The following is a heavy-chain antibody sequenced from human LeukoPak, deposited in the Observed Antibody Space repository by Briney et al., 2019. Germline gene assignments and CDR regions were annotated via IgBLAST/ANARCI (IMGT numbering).Heavy chain of an antibody. D-gene: IGHD5-24*01. V-gene: IGHV3-43*02. CDR1: GFTFDDYA. J-gene: IGHJ4*02. CDR2: ISGDAGST. Sequence: GGSLRLSCAASGFTFDDYAMPWVRQAPGKGLEWVSLISGDAGSTYYADSVKGRFTISRDDSKNSLYLQMNSLRTEDTAFYYCAKDIYRGLDMATRPDYWGQGTLVTVSS. CDR3: AKDIYRGLDMATRPDY.